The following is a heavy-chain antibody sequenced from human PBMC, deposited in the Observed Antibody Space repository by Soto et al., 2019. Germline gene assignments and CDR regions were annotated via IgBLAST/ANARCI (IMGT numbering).Heavy chain of an antibody. CDR3: ARGDPTYFDY. CDR1: GLPFITYW. J-gene: IGHJ4*02. D-gene: IGHD1-26*01. Sequence: GGSLRLSCAASGLPFITYWMHWVCQAPGEGLVWLSRITAAGTSTSSADSVKGRFTISRDNAKNTLYLQMNSLRAEDTAMYYCARGDPTYFDYWGQGILVTVSS. CDR2: ITAAGTST. V-gene: IGHV3-74*01.